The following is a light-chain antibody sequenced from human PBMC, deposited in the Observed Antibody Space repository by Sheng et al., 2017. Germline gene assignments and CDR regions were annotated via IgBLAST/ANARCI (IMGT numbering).Light chain of an antibody. CDR2: EVT. V-gene: IGLV2-23*02. Sequence: QSALTQSASVSGSPGQSITISCTGTSNVVGNYNLVSWFQQHPGKAPKLMIIEVTKRPSGVSNRFSGSKSGNTASLTISGLQAEDEADYYCCSYAGSGTWVFGGGTKVTVL. J-gene: IGLJ3*02. CDR1: SNVVGNYNL. CDR3: CSYAGSGTWV.